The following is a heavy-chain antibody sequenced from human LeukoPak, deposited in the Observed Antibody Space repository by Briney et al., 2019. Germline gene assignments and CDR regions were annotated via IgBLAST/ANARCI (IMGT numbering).Heavy chain of an antibody. Sequence: ASVKDSCKASGYTFNDYAMHWVRQAPGQRLEWMARINAGNGNTKYSQKFQGRVTITGDTSASTAYMELSSLRSEDTAVYYCARDSTMGYFDYWGQGTLVTVSS. CDR1: GYTFNDYA. V-gene: IGHV1-3*01. CDR3: ARDSTMGYFDY. D-gene: IGHD2-2*01. CDR2: INAGNGNT. J-gene: IGHJ4*02.